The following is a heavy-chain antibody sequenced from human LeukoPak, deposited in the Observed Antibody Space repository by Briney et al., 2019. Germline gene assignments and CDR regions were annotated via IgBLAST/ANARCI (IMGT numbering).Heavy chain of an antibody. CDR1: GGSISSYY. CDR3: ARAPGGCYSSSCLDY. Sequence: PSETLSLTCTVSGGSISSYYWSWIRQPPGKGLEWIGHIYYSGSTNYNPSLKSRVTISVDTSKNQFSLKLSSVTAADTAVYYCARAPGGCYSSSCLDYCGQGTLVTVSS. J-gene: IGHJ4*02. CDR2: IYYSGST. D-gene: IGHD6-13*01. V-gene: IGHV4-59*01.